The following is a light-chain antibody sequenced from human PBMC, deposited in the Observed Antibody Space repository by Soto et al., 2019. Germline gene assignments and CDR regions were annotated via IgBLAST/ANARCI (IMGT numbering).Light chain of an antibody. CDR2: GAS. V-gene: IGKV3-20*01. CDR3: HHSGNSHGT. Sequence: EIVLAQSPGTLSLSPGERATLSCRASQTISSRYLTWYQQKSGQVPRLLIYGASSRATGIPDRFSGSGSGTDFTLTISILEPEDVAVYYCHHSGNSHGTFGQGTKVEIK. J-gene: IGKJ1*01. CDR1: QTISSRY.